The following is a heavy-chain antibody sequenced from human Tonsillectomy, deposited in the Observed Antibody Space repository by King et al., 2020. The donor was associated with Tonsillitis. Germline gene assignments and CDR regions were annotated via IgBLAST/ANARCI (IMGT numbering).Heavy chain of an antibody. V-gene: IGHV3-23*04. D-gene: IGHD5-12*01. J-gene: IGHJ4*02. CDR2: ISGSGGST. CDR3: AKDLWETIYYSGYGSLVDY. CDR1: GFTFSSYA. Sequence: VQLVESGGGLVQPGGSLRLSCAASGFTFSSYAMSWVRQAPGKGLEWVSAISGSGGSTYYADSVKGRFTISRDNSKNTLYLQMNSLRAEDTAVYYCAKDLWETIYYSGYGSLVDYWGQGTLVTVSS.